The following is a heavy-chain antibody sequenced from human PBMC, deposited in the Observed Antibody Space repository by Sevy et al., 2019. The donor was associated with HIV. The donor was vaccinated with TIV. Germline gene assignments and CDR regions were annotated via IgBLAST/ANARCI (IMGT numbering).Heavy chain of an antibody. CDR3: AGDQGIAAAGNLYFDY. CDR2: ISSSGSTI. D-gene: IGHD6-13*01. Sequence: GGSLRLSCAASGFTFSDYYMSWIRQAPGKGLEWVSYISSSGSTIYYADSVKGRFTISRDNAKNSLYLQMNSLRAEDTAVYYCAGDQGIAAAGNLYFDYWGQGTLVTVSS. J-gene: IGHJ4*02. CDR1: GFTFSDYY. V-gene: IGHV3-11*01.